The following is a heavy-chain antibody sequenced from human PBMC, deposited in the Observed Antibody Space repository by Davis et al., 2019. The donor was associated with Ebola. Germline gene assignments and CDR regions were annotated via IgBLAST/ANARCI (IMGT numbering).Heavy chain of an antibody. V-gene: IGHV3-23*01. Sequence: GGSLRLSCTDSVITFSSYAMTWVRQAPGKGLEWVSAISGSGGSTYYADSVKGRFTISRDNSKNTLDLQMNSLRTDDTAVYYCARASELGYGSGTYYNAIDYWGQGALVSVSS. D-gene: IGHD3-10*01. CDR2: ISGSGGST. CDR1: VITFSSYA. J-gene: IGHJ4*02. CDR3: ARASELGYGSGTYYNAIDY.